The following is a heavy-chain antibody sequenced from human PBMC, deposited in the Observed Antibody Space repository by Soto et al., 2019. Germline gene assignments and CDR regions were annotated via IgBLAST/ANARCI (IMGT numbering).Heavy chain of an antibody. Sequence: PSETLSLTCAVYGGSFSGYYWSWIRQPPGKGLEWIGEINHSGSTNYNPSLKSRVTISVDTSKNQFSLKLSSVTAADTAVYYCVRGASRPMVRGVITDYYYMDVWGKGTTVTVSS. V-gene: IGHV4-34*01. CDR3: VRGASRPMVRGVITDYYYMDV. CDR2: INHSGST. CDR1: GGSFSGYY. J-gene: IGHJ6*03. D-gene: IGHD3-10*01.